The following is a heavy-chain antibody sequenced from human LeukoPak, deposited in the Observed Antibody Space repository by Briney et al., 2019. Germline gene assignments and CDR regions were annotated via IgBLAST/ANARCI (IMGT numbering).Heavy chain of an antibody. V-gene: IGHV3-74*01. CDR1: GLTFSSHW. J-gene: IGHJ4*02. CDR3: ARAYY. CDR2: ITNDGSST. Sequence: GGSLRLSCAASGLTFSSHWMHWVRQAPGKGLVWVSRITNDGSSTTYADSVKGRFTVSRDNAKKSLYLHMDNLRVEDTGVYYCARAYYWGQGILVTVSS.